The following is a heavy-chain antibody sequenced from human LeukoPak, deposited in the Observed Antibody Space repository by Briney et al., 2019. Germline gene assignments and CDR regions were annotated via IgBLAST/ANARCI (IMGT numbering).Heavy chain of an antibody. CDR2: ISSSSSYI. CDR3: ARDPITMVRGLMDV. CDR1: GFTFSSYS. J-gene: IGHJ6*02. Sequence: GGSLRLSCAASGFTFSSYSMNWVRQAPGKGLEWVSSISSSSSYIYYADSVKGRFTISRDNAKNSLYLQMNSLRAEDTAVYYCARDPITMVRGLMDVWGQGTTVTVSS. D-gene: IGHD3-10*01. V-gene: IGHV3-21*01.